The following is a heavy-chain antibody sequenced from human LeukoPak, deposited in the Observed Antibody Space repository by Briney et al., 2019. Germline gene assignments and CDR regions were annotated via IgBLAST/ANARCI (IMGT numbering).Heavy chain of an antibody. V-gene: IGHV5-51*01. J-gene: IGHJ5*02. D-gene: IGHD3-10*01. CDR1: GYGFTCYW. CDR2: IYSGDSDT. Sequence: GESLKISCRGSGYGFTCYWIGWVRQMPGKGLEWMGIIYSGDSDTRYSPSFQGQVTISAHKSISTAYLQWSSLKASDTAMYYCARLFGLLFGAEVGWFDPWGQGTLVTVSS. CDR3: ARLFGLLFGAEVGWFDP.